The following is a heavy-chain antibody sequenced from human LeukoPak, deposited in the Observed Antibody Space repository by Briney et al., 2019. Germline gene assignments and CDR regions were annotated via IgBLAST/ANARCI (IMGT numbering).Heavy chain of an antibody. CDR2: ISSSSSYI. D-gene: IGHD6-6*01. CDR3: ARESISSSSYYFDY. J-gene: IGHJ4*02. Sequence: PGGSLRLSCTVSGFTLSSYEMSWIRQAPGKGLEWVSSISSSSSYIYYADSVKGRFTISRDNAKNSLYLQMNSLRAEDTAVYYCARESISSSSYYFDYWGQGTLVTVSS. V-gene: IGHV3-21*01. CDR1: GFTLSSYE.